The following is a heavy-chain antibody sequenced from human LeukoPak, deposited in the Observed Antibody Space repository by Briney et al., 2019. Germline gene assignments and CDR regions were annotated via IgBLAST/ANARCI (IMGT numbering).Heavy chain of an antibody. J-gene: IGHJ4*02. CDR3: AREGDSGSYFDY. CDR2: ISTSGSTI. V-gene: IGHV3-11*04. CDR1: GFTFSDYY. Sequence: GGSLRLSCAASGFTFSDYYMSWIRQAPGKGLEWASHISTSGSTIYYADSVKGRFTISRDNAKNSLYLQMNSLRAEDTAVYYCAREGDSGSYFDYWGQGTLVTVSS. D-gene: IGHD1-26*01.